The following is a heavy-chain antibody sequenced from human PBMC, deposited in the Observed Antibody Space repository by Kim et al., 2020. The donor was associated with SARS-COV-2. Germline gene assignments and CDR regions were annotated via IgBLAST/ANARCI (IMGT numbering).Heavy chain of an antibody. Sequence: ASVKVSCKASGYTFTSYGISWVRQAPGQGLEWMGWISAYNGNTNYAQKLQGRVTMTTDTSTRTAYMELRSLRSDDTAVYYCARAAERGYSYGDWYFDYWGQGTLVTVSS. J-gene: IGHJ4*02. CDR1: GYTFTSYG. D-gene: IGHD5-18*01. V-gene: IGHV1-18*01. CDR2: ISAYNGNT. CDR3: ARAAERGYSYGDWYFDY.